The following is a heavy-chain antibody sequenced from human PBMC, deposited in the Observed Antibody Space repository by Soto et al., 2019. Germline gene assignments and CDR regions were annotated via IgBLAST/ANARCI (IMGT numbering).Heavy chain of an antibody. J-gene: IGHJ5*02. CDR1: GYTLTELS. Sequence: GASVKVSCKVSGYTLTELSMHWVRQAPGKGLEWMGGFDPEDGETIYAQKFQGRVTLTTDTSTYTAYMEMRNLQSDDTAMYYCARDFGSDLSVPGVDFYTWGQGALVTVSS. D-gene: IGHD3-3*01. V-gene: IGHV1-24*01. CDR2: FDPEDGET. CDR3: ARDFGSDLSVPGVDFYT.